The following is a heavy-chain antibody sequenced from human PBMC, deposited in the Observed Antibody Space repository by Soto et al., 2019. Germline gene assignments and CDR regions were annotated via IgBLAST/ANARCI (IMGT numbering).Heavy chain of an antibody. CDR2: IIPIFGTA. CDR1: GGTFSSYA. CDR3: ARASNLYDFWSGYYNFAFDI. J-gene: IGHJ3*02. D-gene: IGHD3-3*01. Sequence: ASVKVSCKASGGTFSSYAISWVRQAPGQGLEWMGGIIPIFGTANYAQKFQGRVTVTADESTSTAYMELSSLRSEDTAVYYCARASNLYDFWSGYYNFAFDIWGQGTMVTVSS. V-gene: IGHV1-69*13.